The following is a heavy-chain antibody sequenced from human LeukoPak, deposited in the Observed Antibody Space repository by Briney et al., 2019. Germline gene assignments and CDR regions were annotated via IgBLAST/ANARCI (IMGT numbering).Heavy chain of an antibody. J-gene: IGHJ5*02. CDR1: GGSISSYY. Sequence: SETPSLTCTVSGGSISSYYWSWIRQPAGKGLEWIGRIYTSGSTNYNPSLKSRVTMSVDTSKNQFSLKLSSVTAADTAVYYCARGVRISQYNWFDPWGQGTLVTVSS. CDR3: ARGVRISQYNWFDP. CDR2: IYTSGST. D-gene: IGHD3-10*01. V-gene: IGHV4-4*07.